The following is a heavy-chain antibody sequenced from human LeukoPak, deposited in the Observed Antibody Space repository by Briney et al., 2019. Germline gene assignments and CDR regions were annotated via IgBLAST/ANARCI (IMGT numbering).Heavy chain of an antibody. D-gene: IGHD2-2*01. J-gene: IGHJ5*02. CDR3: ARGVPAARGRFDP. Sequence: ASVKVSCKASGYTFISYYMHWVRQDPGQGLEWMGWINTNTGNPTYAQGFTGRFVFSLDTSVSTAYLQISSLKAEDTAVYYCARGVPAARGRFDPWGQGTLVTVSS. V-gene: IGHV7-4-1*02. CDR1: GYTFISYY. CDR2: INTNTGNP.